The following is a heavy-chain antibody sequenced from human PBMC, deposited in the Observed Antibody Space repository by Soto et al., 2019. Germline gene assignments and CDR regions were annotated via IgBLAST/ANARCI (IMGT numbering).Heavy chain of an antibody. V-gene: IGHV3-74*01. J-gene: IGHJ5*02. Sequence: GGSLRLSCAASGFPFSSYWMHWVRQAPGKGLVWVSRINSDGSSTSYADSVKGRFTISRDNAKNTLYLQMNSLRAEDTAVYYCARDADIVVVPAAMGNWFDPWGQGTLVTVSS. CDR3: ARDADIVVVPAAMGNWFDP. CDR2: INSDGSST. CDR1: GFPFSSYW. D-gene: IGHD2-2*01.